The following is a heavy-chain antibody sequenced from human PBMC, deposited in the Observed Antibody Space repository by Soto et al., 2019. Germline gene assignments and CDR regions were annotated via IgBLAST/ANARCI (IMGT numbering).Heavy chain of an antibody. Sequence: ASVKVSCKASGYTFTSYDINWVRQATGQGLEWMGWMNPNSGNTGYAQKFQGRVTMTRNTSISTAYMELSSLRSEDTAVYYCARLLGYCSGGSCLFDPWGKGTLVTVPS. D-gene: IGHD2-15*01. CDR2: MNPNSGNT. V-gene: IGHV1-8*01. CDR3: ARLLGYCSGGSCLFDP. J-gene: IGHJ5*01. CDR1: GYTFTSYD.